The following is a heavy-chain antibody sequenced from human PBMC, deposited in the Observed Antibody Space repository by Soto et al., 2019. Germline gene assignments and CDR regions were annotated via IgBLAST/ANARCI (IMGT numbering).Heavy chain of an antibody. J-gene: IGHJ6*02. D-gene: IGHD3-3*01. CDR1: GYTFTSYY. Sequence: GASVKVSCKASGYTFTSYYMHWVRQAPGQGLEWMGIINPSGGSTSYAQKFQGRVTMTRDTSTSTVYMELSSLRSEDTAVYYCARVRFLEWLPDPIYYYGMDVWGQGTTVTVAS. CDR2: INPSGGST. V-gene: IGHV1-46*01. CDR3: ARVRFLEWLPDPIYYYGMDV.